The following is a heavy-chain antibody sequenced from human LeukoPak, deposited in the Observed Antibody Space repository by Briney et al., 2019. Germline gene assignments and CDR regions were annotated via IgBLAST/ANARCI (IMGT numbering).Heavy chain of an antibody. V-gene: IGHV3-7*01. Sequence: RSGGSLRLSCAASGFTLSSYWMSWVRQAPGKGLEWVANIKQDGSQKYYVDSVKGRFTISRDNAKSSLYLQMNSLRAEDTAVYYCAREEVAVAGDFDYWGQGTLVTVSS. CDR1: GFTLSSYW. CDR2: IKQDGSQK. J-gene: IGHJ4*02. D-gene: IGHD6-19*01. CDR3: AREEVAVAGDFDY.